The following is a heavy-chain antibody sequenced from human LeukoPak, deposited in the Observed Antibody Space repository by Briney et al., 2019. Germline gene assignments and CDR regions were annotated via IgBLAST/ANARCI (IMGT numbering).Heavy chain of an antibody. J-gene: IGHJ2*01. CDR3: ARYFGL. Sequence: PGGSLRLSCAAPGLTFTNYAMTWVRQAPGKGLEWVSSISNTGGSTSYADSVKGRFTISRDNAKNSLFLQMNSLRDEDTAVYFCARYFGLWGRGTLVTVSS. V-gene: IGHV3-23*01. CDR2: ISNTGGST. CDR1: GLTFTNYA.